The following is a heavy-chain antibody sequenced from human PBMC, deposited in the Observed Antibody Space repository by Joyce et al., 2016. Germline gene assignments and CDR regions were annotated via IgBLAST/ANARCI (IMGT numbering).Heavy chain of an antibody. CDR3: ARGGLVYDYSMDV. V-gene: IGHV3-21*02. CDR1: GVMFSTSR. CDR2: ISGDRRFI. Sequence: EVQLVESGGGLVKPGGSLKISCAASGVMFSTSRMSWFRQAPGKGLEWVSAISGDRRFIFHADSVRGRFTVSRDNAENSLYLQMKSLRVEDTAVYFCARGGLVYDYSMDVWGQGTTVIVSS. D-gene: IGHD2-21*01. J-gene: IGHJ6*02.